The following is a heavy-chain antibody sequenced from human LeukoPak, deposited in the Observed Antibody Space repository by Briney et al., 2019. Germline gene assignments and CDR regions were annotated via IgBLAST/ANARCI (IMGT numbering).Heavy chain of an antibody. CDR1: GFAFSLYW. CDR2: INPDGTKT. V-gene: IGHV3-7*01. D-gene: IGHD3-22*01. J-gene: IGHJ4*01. Sequence: PGGSLRLSCAASGFAFSLYWMTWVRQAPGKGPEWVANINPDGTKTSYADFVEGRFTISRDNAKNLLYLQMRSLRAGDTAVYYCANSPMILDGHYWGHGTLVTVSS. CDR3: ANSPMILDGHY.